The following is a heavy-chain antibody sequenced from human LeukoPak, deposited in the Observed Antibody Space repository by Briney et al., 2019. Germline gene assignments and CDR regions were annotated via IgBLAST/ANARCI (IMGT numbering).Heavy chain of an antibody. V-gene: IGHV3-23*01. Sequence: GGSLRLSCVASGFTFSPYAMNWVRQAPGKGLEWVSVVSGSAGSTYYAESVKGRFTISRDNSKRTVYLQMNSLRAEDTAVYYCAKGTYYYDSSGSFGYYWGQGTLVTVSS. D-gene: IGHD3-22*01. CDR3: AKGTYYYDSSGSFGYY. CDR2: VSGSAGST. J-gene: IGHJ4*02. CDR1: GFTFSPYA.